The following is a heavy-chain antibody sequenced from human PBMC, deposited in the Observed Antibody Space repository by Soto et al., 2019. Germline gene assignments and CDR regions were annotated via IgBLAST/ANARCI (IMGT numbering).Heavy chain of an antibody. CDR3: ARDHGGGITFE. CDR1: GYTFTSYA. V-gene: IGHV1-18*01. J-gene: IGHJ4*02. CDR2: ISAYNGNT. Sequence: QVELVQYVAEVKKPGASVTVSCKTSGYTFTSYAISWVRQAPGQGLEWMGWISAYNGNTKYAQKLQGRVTMTTDTSTSTAYMDLRSLRSDDTAVYYCARDHGGGITFEWGQGTQVTVSS. D-gene: IGHD3-16*01.